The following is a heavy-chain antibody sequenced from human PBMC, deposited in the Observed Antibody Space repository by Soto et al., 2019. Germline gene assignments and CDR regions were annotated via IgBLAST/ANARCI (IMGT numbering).Heavy chain of an antibody. V-gene: IGHV2-5*02. CDR2: IYWDDDK. CDR1: GFSLSTSGVG. Sequence: QITLKESGPTLVKPTQTLTLTCTFSGFSLSTSGVGVGWIRQPPGKALEWLALIYWDDDKRYSPSLKIRLTITKDTSNNQLVLTMTNMDPVDTATYYCAHRLATYCGGDCSTYFDYWGQGTLVTVSS. D-gene: IGHD2-21*02. CDR3: AHRLATYCGGDCSTYFDY. J-gene: IGHJ4*02.